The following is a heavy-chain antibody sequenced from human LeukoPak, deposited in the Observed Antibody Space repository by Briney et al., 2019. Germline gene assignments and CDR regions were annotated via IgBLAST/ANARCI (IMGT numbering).Heavy chain of an antibody. D-gene: IGHD3-10*01. CDR3: ASFGSGTSDAFDI. CDR1: GGTFSSYA. V-gene: IGHV1-69*04. Sequence: SVKVSCKASGGTFSSYAISWVRQAPGQGLEWMGRIIPILGIANYAQKFQGRVTITADESTSTAYMELSSLRSEDTAVYYCASFGSGTSDAFDIWGQGTMVTVSS. J-gene: IGHJ3*02. CDR2: IIPILGIA.